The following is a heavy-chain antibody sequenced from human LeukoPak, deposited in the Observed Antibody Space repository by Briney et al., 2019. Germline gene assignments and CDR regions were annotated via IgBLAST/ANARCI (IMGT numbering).Heavy chain of an antibody. V-gene: IGHV3-23*01. D-gene: IGHD3-3*01. CDR1: GFTFSSYA. CDR3: AKVGHDFWSGYYFDY. Sequence: GGSLRLSCAASGFTFSSYAMSWVRQAPGKGLEWVSAISGSGGSTYYADSVKGRFTISRDNSKNTLYLQMDSLRAEDTAVYYCAKVGHDFWSGYYFDYWGQGSLVTVSS. CDR2: ISGSGGST. J-gene: IGHJ4*02.